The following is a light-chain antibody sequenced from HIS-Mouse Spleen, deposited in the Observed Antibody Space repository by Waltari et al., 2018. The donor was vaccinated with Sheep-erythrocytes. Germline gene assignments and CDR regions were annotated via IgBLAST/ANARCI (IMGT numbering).Light chain of an antibody. J-gene: IGLJ1*01. CDR2: DVS. Sequence: QSALTQPRSVSGSPGQSVTISCTGTSSDVGGYHYLSWYQQHPGKAPKLMIYDVSKRPSGVPDRFSGSKSGNTASLTISGLQAEDEADYYCCSYAGSYNHVFATGTKVTVL. CDR3: CSYAGSYNHV. V-gene: IGLV2-11*01. CDR1: SSDVGGYHY.